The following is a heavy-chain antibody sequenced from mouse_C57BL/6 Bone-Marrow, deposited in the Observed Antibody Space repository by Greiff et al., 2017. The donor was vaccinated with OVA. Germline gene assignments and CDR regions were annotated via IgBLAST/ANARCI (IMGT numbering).Heavy chain of an antibody. V-gene: IGHV5-15*01. CDR1: GFTFSDYG. D-gene: IGHD2-4*01. Sequence: EVKVVESGGGLVQPGGSLKLSCAASGFTFSDYGMAWVRQAPRTGPEWVAFISNLAYCIYYADTVTGRFTISRENAKNTLYLEMSSLRSEDTAMYYFAIYYDWFAYWGQGTLVTVSA. J-gene: IGHJ3*01. CDR3: AIYYDWFAY. CDR2: ISNLAYCI.